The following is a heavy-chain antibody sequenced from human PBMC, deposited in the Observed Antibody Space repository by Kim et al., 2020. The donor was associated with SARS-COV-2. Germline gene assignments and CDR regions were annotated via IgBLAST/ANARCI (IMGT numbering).Heavy chain of an antibody. V-gene: IGHV3-48*02. CDR1: GFTFSSYS. J-gene: IGHJ5*02. D-gene: IGHD3-3*01. CDR3: ARESGLDYDFWSLWFDP. CDR2: ISSSSSTI. Sequence: GGSLRLSCAASGFTFSSYSMNWVRQAPGKGLEWVSYISSSSSTIYYADSVKGRFTISRDNAKNSLYLQMNSLRDEDTAVYYCARESGLDYDFWSLWFDPWGQGTLVTVSS.